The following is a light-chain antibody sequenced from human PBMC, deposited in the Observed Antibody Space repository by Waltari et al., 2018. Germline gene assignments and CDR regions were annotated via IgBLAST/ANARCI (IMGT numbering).Light chain of an antibody. CDR1: QRITIW. J-gene: IGKJ2*01. V-gene: IGKV1-5*03. CDR3: QQYNSYPYT. Sequence: DIQMTQSPSTLSASIGDRVTITCRASQRITIWLAWYQQKPGKAHKLLIYKASTLEGGVPSRFSGSGSGTEFTLTISSLQPDDFATYHCQQYNSYPYTFGQGTKLEIK. CDR2: KAS.